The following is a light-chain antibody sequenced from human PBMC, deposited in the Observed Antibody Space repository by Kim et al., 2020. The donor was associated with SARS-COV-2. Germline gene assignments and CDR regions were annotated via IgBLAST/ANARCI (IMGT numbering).Light chain of an antibody. CDR2: EVS. J-gene: IGLJ2*01. CDR1: SSDVGGYNY. V-gene: IGLV2-8*01. Sequence: GQSVTISCTGTSSDVGGYNYVAWYQQHPGKAHKLMIDEVSKRPSGVPDRFSGSKSGNTASLTVSGLQAEDEADYYCSSYAGSNNVVFGGGTQLTVL. CDR3: SSYAGSNNVV.